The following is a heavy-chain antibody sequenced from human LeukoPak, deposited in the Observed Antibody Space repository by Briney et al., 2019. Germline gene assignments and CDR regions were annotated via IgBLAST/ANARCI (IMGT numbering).Heavy chain of an antibody. J-gene: IGHJ4*02. V-gene: IGHV5-51*01. CDR2: IYPGDSDT. CDR3: ARPNYYDSSGYGC. Sequence: KVSFKASGYTFTSYWIGWVRQMPGKGLEWMGIIYPGDSDTRYSPSFQGQVTISADKSISTAYLQWSSLKASDTAMYYCARPNYYDSSGYGCWGQGTLVTVSS. CDR1: GYTFTSYW. D-gene: IGHD3-22*01.